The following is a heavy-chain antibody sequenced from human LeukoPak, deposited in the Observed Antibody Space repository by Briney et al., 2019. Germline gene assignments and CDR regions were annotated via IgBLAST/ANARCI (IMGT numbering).Heavy chain of an antibody. Sequence: PSEPLSLTCSVSGGSISRYYWSWIRQPAGEGLEWIGRIYSSGSTNYNPSLKARVTISLDTYKNQFSLNLTTVTAADTAVYYCARTSARGAQFDYWGQGTLVTVSS. J-gene: IGHJ4*02. CDR2: IYSSGST. CDR1: GGSISRYY. D-gene: IGHD3-10*01. CDR3: ARTSARGAQFDY. V-gene: IGHV4-4*07.